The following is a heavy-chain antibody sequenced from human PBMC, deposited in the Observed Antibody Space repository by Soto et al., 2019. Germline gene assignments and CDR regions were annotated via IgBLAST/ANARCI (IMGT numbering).Heavy chain of an antibody. CDR3: ARAPYSSSWYQY. J-gene: IGHJ4*02. CDR1: GGSFSGYY. CDR2: INHSGST. D-gene: IGHD6-13*01. V-gene: IGHV4-34*01. Sequence: SETLSLTCAVYGGSFSGYYWSWIRQPPGKGLEWIGEINHSGSTNYNPSLKSRVTISVDTSKNQFSLKLSSVTAADTAVYYCARAPYSSSWYQYWGQGTLVTVSS.